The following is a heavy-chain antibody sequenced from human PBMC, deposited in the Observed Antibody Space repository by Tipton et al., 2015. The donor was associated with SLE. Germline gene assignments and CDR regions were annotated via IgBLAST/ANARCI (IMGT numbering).Heavy chain of an antibody. Sequence: TLSLTCAVSGGSISSSNWWSWVRQPPGKGLEWIGEIYHSGSTNYNPSLKSRVTISVDKSKNQFSLKLSSVTAADTAVYDCARVWRQLANYFDYWGQGTLVTVSS. CDR2: IYHSGST. CDR1: GGSISSSNW. J-gene: IGHJ4*02. V-gene: IGHV4-4*02. CDR3: ARVWRQLANYFDY. D-gene: IGHD6-6*01.